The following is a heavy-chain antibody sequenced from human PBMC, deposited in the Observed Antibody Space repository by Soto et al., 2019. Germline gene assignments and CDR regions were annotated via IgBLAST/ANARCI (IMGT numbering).Heavy chain of an antibody. D-gene: IGHD1-1*01. Sequence: EVQLLESGGKLVQPGGSLTLSCAASGFTFSTYAMAWGRQAPGKGLEWVSGVRASGLNTDYADPVKGRFYISRDNSKNTVSLHMNTLRAEYTALYYCAKDRTLWTSGYFCDYWGQGTPVPVSS. CDR1: GFTFSTYA. CDR3: AKDRTLWTSGYFCDY. V-gene: IGHV3-23*01. J-gene: IGHJ4*02. CDR2: VRASGLNT.